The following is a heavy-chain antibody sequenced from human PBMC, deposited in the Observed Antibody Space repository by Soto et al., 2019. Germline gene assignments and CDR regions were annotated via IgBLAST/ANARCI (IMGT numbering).Heavy chain of an antibody. D-gene: IGHD1-1*01. J-gene: IGHJ4*02. CDR3: VKAYSGGWKFDN. Sequence: GGSLRLSCAASGFSFSSYAMSWFRQAPGKGLEWVSYITTTGSSTYYLDSVKGRFTITRDNSKNLLYLEMLSLRDEDTAMYYCVKAYSGGWKFDNWGQGALVTVYS. V-gene: IGHV3-48*02. CDR1: GFSFSSYA. CDR2: ITTTGSST.